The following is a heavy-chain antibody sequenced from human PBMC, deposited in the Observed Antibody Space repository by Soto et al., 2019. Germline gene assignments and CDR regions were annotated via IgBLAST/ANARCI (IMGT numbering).Heavy chain of an antibody. V-gene: IGHV3-23*01. Sequence: GGCLRLSWAAAGFSFSSSVLSWVRQAPGKGLERVSDVSTSGGSTCYAGSVKGWFAISRDNSKNTLYLQMDSLRAEATAVYYCAKKAGCSGYDPFDYWGQGTMVTVSS. CDR1: GFSFSSSV. D-gene: IGHD5-12*01. CDR2: VSTSGGST. J-gene: IGHJ4*02. CDR3: AKKAGCSGYDPFDY.